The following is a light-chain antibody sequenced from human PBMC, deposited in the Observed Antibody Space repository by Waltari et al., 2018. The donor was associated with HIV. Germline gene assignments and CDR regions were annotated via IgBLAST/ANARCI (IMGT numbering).Light chain of an antibody. CDR1: SSDVGGYNY. CDR2: DVS. J-gene: IGLJ2*01. V-gene: IGLV2-11*01. CDR3: CSHAGNYTFV. Sequence: QSALTQPRSVSGSPGQSVTISCTGTSSDVGGYNYVSWYQQHPGKAPKFMIYDVSKRPSGVPGRFSACKSGNTASLTISGLQAEDEADYYCCSHAGNYTFVFGGGTMRTVL.